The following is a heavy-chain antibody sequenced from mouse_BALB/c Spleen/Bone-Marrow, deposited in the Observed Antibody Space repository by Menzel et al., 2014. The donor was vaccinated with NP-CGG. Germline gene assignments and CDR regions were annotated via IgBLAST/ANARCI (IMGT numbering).Heavy chain of an antibody. CDR2: ISTYSGNT. J-gene: IGHJ4*01. Sequence: QVQLQQSGPELVRPGVSVKISCKGSGYTFTDYAMHWVKQSHAKSLEWIGVISTYSGNTNYNQKFKGKATMTEDKSSSTAYMELARLTSEDSAIYYCARSEYGNSYAMDYWGQGTSVTVPS. CDR1: GYTFTDYA. CDR3: ARSEYGNSYAMDY. V-gene: IGHV1-67*01. D-gene: IGHD2-10*02.